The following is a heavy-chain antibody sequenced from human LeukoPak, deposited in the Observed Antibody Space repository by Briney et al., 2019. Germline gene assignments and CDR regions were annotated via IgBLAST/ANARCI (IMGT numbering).Heavy chain of an antibody. CDR1: GGSISSSSYY. CDR3: ASPDPSSGCTYYMDV. D-gene: IGHD3-22*01. V-gene: IGHV4-39*01. J-gene: IGHJ6*03. CDR2: IYYSGST. Sequence: LETLSLTCTVSGGSISSSSYYWGWIRQPPGKGLETIGSIYYSGSTYYNPSLKSRVTISVDTSKNQFSLKLSSVTAADTAVYYCASPDPSSGCTYYMDVWGKGTTVTVSS.